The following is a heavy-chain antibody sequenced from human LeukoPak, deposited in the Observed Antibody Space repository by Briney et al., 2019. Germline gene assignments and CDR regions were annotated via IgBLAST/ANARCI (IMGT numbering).Heavy chain of an antibody. J-gene: IGHJ4*02. V-gene: IGHV1-69*10. Sequence: SVKVSCKASGGTFTNFAISWVRQAPGQGLEWMGGISPIVVIPNYAQKFQGRVTITADESTSTAYMELSSLRSEDTAVYYCAGGMLGGNPDQFDYWGQGTLVTVSS. CDR2: ISPIVVIP. CDR3: AGGMLGGNPDQFDY. CDR1: GGTFTNFA. D-gene: IGHD4-23*01.